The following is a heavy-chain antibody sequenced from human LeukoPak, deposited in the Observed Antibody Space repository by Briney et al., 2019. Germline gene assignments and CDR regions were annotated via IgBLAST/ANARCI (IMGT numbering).Heavy chain of an antibody. Sequence: SETLSLTCTVSGCSISGYYWSWIRQPAGKGLEWIGRIYTSGSTNYNPSLKSRVTMSVDTSKNHFSLKLSSVTAADTAVYYCARASPTTNKGAYGWFDPWGQGTLVTVSS. CDR1: GCSISGYY. D-gene: IGHD1-14*01. J-gene: IGHJ5*02. CDR3: ARASPTTNKGAYGWFDP. V-gene: IGHV4-4*07. CDR2: IYTSGST.